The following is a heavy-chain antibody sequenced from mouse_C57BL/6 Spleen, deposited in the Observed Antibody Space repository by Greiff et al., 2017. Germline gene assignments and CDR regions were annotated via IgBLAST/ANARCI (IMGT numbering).Heavy chain of an antibody. CDR2: ISYDGSN. J-gene: IGHJ2*01. Sequence: ESGPGLVKPSQSLSLTCSVTGYSITRGYYWNWIRQFPGNKLEWLGYISYDGSNNYNPSLKNRISITRDTSKNQFFLKLNSVTTEDTATYYCARDLFHWGQGTTLTVSS. CDR1: GYSITRGYY. V-gene: IGHV3-6*01. CDR3: ARDLFH. D-gene: IGHD6-2*01.